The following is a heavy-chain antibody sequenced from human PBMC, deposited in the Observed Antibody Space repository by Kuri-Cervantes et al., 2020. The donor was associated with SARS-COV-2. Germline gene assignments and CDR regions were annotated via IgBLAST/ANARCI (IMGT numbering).Heavy chain of an antibody. Sequence: ESLKISCTVSGGSISSYYWSWIRQPPGKGLEWIGYIYYSGSTNYNPSLKSRVTISIDTSKNQFSLNLNSVTAADTAVYYCARARGLGTLTGQKRIPFDPWGQGTLVTVSS. CDR2: IYYSGST. D-gene: IGHD3-9*01. CDR1: GGSISSYY. J-gene: IGHJ5*02. V-gene: IGHV4-59*12. CDR3: ARARGLGTLTGQKRIPFDP.